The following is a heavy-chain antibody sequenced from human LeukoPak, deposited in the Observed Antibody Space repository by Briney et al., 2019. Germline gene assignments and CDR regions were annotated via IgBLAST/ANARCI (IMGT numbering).Heavy chain of an antibody. Sequence: GGSLRLSCAASGFTVSSNYMSWVRQAPGKGLEWVSVIYSGGGTYYADSVKGRFTISRDNSKNTLYLQMNSLRAEDTAVYYCARPDDSESFYRANHYWGRGTLVTVS. CDR2: IYSGGGT. V-gene: IGHV3-53*01. J-gene: IGHJ4*02. CDR3: ARPDDSESFYRANHY. CDR1: GFTVSSNY. D-gene: IGHD3-10*01.